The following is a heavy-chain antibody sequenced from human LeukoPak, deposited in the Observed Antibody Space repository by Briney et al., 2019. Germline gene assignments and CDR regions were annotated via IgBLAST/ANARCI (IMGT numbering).Heavy chain of an antibody. Sequence: PGGSLRLSCAASGFTFSSYWMHWVRQAPGKGLVWVSRINCDGSSTSYADSVKGGFTISRDNAKNTLYLQMNSLRAEDTAVYYCARDPPTVTTYSYFDYWGQGTLVTVSS. D-gene: IGHD4-17*01. CDR3: ARDPPTVTTYSYFDY. V-gene: IGHV3-74*01. CDR1: GFTFSSYW. J-gene: IGHJ4*02. CDR2: INCDGSST.